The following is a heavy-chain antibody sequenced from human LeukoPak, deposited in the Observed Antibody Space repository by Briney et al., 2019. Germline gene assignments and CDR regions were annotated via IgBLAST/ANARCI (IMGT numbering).Heavy chain of an antibody. J-gene: IGHJ5*02. CDR3: ARRAQLNWFDP. Sequence: SETLSLTCAVYGGSFSGYYWSWIRQPPGKGLEWIGEINHSGSTNYNPSLKSRVTISVDTSKSQFSLKLSSVTAADTAVYYCARRAQLNWFDPWGQGTLVTVSS. CDR1: GGSFSGYY. V-gene: IGHV4-34*01. CDR2: INHSGST. D-gene: IGHD6-13*01.